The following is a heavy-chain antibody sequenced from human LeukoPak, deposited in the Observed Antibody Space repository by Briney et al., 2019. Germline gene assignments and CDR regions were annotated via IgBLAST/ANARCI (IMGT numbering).Heavy chain of an antibody. Sequence: PGGSLRLSCAASGFTFSSYGMHWVRQAPGKGLGWVAFIRCDGSNKYYADSVKGRFTISRDNPKNTLYLQMNSLRAEDTAVYYCARGTVGNFDYWGQGTLVTVSS. CDR3: ARGTVGNFDY. CDR1: GFTFSSYG. V-gene: IGHV3-30*02. CDR2: IRCDGSNK. D-gene: IGHD4-23*01. J-gene: IGHJ4*02.